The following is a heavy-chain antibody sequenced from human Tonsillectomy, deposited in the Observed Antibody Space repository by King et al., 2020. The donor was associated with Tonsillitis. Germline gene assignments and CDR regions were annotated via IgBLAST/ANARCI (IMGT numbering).Heavy chain of an antibody. J-gene: IGHJ4*02. D-gene: IGHD1-26*01. CDR3: ARGLHSGGWELLTFDS. CDR1: GDSIRNYY. V-gene: IGHV4-59*01. CDR2: IYYNGGT. Sequence: VQLQESGPGLVKPSETLSLACTVFGDSIRNYYWSWIRQPPGKGLEWIGYIYYNGGTNYNPSLKSRVTISIDTSRNQFSLTLSSTTAADTAVYYCARGLHSGGWELLTFDSWGQGTLVTVSS.